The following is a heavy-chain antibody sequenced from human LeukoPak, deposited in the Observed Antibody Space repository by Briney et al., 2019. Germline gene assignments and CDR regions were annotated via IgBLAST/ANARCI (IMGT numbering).Heavy chain of an antibody. CDR2: ISSNGGST. J-gene: IGHJ4*02. D-gene: IGHD1-20*01. CDR3: ARDKVTGRITGTTFYY. Sequence: GGSLRLSCAASGFTFSSYAMHWVRQAPGEGLEYVSAISSNGGSTYYANSVKGRFTISRDNSKNTLYLQMGSLRAEDMPVYYCARDKVTGRITGTTFYYWGQGTLVTVSS. V-gene: IGHV3-64*01. CDR1: GFTFSSYA.